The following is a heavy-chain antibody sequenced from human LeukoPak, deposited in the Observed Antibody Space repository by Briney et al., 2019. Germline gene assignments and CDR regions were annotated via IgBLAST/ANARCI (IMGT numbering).Heavy chain of an antibody. CDR2: IYYSGST. CDR1: GGSISSYY. V-gene: IGHV4-59*08. CDR3: ARGSGYCSSTSCYSLDY. Sequence: PSETLSLTCTVSGGSISSYYWSWIRQPPGKGLEWIGYIYYSGSTNYNPSLKSRVTISVDTSKNQFSLKLSSVTAADTAVYYCARGSGYCSSTSCYSLDYWGQGTLVTVSS. D-gene: IGHD2-2*01. J-gene: IGHJ4*02.